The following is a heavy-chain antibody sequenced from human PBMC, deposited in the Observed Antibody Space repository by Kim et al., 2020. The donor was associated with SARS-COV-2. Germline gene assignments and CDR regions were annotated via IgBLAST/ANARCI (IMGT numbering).Heavy chain of an antibody. J-gene: IGHJ6*02. Sequence: SVKVSCKASGGTFSSYAISWVRQAPGQGLEWMGGIIPIFGTANYAQKFQGRVTITADESTSTAYMELSSLRSEDTAVYYCARVWDDSSGYYYSRGPSVYYYYGMDVWGQGTTVTVSS. V-gene: IGHV1-69*13. CDR1: GGTFSSYA. D-gene: IGHD3-22*01. CDR3: ARVWDDSSGYYYSRGPSVYYYYGMDV. CDR2: IIPIFGTA.